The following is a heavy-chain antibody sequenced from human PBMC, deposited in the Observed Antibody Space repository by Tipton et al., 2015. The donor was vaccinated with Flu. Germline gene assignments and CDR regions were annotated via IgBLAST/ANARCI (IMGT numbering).Heavy chain of an antibody. D-gene: IGHD3-10*01. J-gene: IGHJ4*02. Sequence: AASGFTFSSYWIHWVRQAPGKGLVWVSRIKYDGSSANYADSVKGRFTISRDNAKNTVFLQMNSLRAEDTAVYFCVRGAYGAYYFGSWGQGTLVTVSS. CDR3: VRGAYGAYYFGS. CDR1: GFTFSSYW. V-gene: IGHV3-74*01. CDR2: IKYDGSSA.